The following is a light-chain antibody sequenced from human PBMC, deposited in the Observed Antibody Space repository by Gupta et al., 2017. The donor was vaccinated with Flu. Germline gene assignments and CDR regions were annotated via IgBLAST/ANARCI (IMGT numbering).Light chain of an antibody. Sequence: DIQMTQPPSTLSASVGDRVTITCRASQSISTWLAWYQQKPGKAAKLLNYMASSLESGVPSRFSGSGSGTEFTLTISSLQPDDFATYYCQHYDSYLYSFGQGTKLEIK. CDR2: MAS. V-gene: IGKV1-5*03. J-gene: IGKJ2*03. CDR1: QSISTW. CDR3: QHYDSYLYS.